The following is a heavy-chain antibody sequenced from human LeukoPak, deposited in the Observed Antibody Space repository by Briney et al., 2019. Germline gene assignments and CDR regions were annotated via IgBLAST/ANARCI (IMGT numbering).Heavy chain of an antibody. D-gene: IGHD5-24*01. V-gene: IGHV3-48*01. CDR2: IRSSSRTI. Sequence: PGGSLRLSCRASGFTFSSYSMNWVRQAPGKGLEWISYIRSSSRTIYYADSVKGRFTISRDNDKNSLYLQMNSLRAEDTAVYYCARTKEMASISYFDSWGQGTLVTVSS. CDR3: ARTKEMASISYFDS. CDR1: GFTFSSYS. J-gene: IGHJ4*02.